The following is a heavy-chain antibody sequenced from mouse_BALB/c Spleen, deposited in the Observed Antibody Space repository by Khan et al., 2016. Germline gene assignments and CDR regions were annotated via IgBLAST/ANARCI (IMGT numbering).Heavy chain of an antibody. CDR3: ASGPYERYDVFDY. D-gene: IGHD2-14*01. Sequence: QVQLQQSGPELVRPWVSVKISCKGSGYTFTDYAMHWVKQSHAKSLEWIGVISTYSGNTNYNHKFKVKATMTVDKSSSTAYMELARLTSEDSAIYDCASGPYERYDVFDYWGQGTTLTVSS. CDR1: GYTFTDYA. V-gene: IGHV1S137*01. CDR2: ISTYSGNT. J-gene: IGHJ2*01.